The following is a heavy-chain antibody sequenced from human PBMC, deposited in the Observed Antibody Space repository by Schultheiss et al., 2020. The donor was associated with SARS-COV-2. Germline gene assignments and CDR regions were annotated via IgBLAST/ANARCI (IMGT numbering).Heavy chain of an antibody. D-gene: IGHD6-25*01. CDR2: IGTAGDT. CDR1: GFTFSSYD. V-gene: IGHV3-13*01. CDR3: ARHRSQRYYYYGMDV. Sequence: GGSLRLSCAASGFTFSSYDMHWVRQATGKGLEWVSAIGTAGDTYYPGSVKGRFTISRENAKNTLYLQMNSLRAEDTAVYYCARHRSQRYYYYGMDVWGQGTTVTVSS. J-gene: IGHJ6*02.